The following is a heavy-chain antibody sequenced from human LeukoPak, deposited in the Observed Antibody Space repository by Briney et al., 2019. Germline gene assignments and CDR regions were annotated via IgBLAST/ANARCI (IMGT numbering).Heavy chain of an antibody. V-gene: IGHV5-51*01. CDR1: GYSFTTYW. D-gene: IGHD5-24*01. Sequence: GESLKISCQGSGYSFTTYWIGWVRQMPGKGLEWMGVIYPGDSDTRYSPSFQSQVTISADKSISTAYLQWNSLKASDTAMFYCARLSSNDYNCDYWGQGTLVTVSS. CDR3: ARLSSNDYNCDY. CDR2: IYPGDSDT. J-gene: IGHJ4*02.